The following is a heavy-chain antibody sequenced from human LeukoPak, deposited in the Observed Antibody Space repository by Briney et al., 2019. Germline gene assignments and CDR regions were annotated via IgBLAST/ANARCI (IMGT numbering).Heavy chain of an antibody. CDR3: SRGGNHDLDY. D-gene: IGHD1-26*01. Sequence: GGSLRLSCAAFGFTFSRYWMSWVRQAPGKGLECVANIKEDGSEKYYVDSVKGRFTISRDNAKNSLYLQVNSLRVEDTAIYYCSRGGNHDLDYWGQGTLVTVSS. J-gene: IGHJ4*02. CDR1: GFTFSRYW. CDR2: IKEDGSEK. V-gene: IGHV3-7*01.